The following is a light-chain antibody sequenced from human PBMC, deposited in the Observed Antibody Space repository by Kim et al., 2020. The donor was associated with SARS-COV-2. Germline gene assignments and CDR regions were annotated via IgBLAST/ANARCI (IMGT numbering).Light chain of an antibody. CDR2: QDS. CDR3: QAWASSTNWV. Sequence: SYELTQPPSVSVSPGQTASITCSGDKLGDKYACWYQQKPGQSPVLVIYQDSKRPSGIPERFSGSNSGNTATLTISGTQAMDEADYYCQAWASSTNWVVGG. CDR1: KLGDKY. J-gene: IGLJ3*02. V-gene: IGLV3-1*01.